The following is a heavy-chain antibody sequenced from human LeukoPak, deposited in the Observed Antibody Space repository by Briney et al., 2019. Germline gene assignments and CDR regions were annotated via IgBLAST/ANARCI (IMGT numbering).Heavy chain of an antibody. Sequence: GESLKISCKGSGYSFTSYWIGWVRQMPGQGLEWMGIIYPGDSDSRYSPSFQGQVTISADKSISTAYLEWSSLKASDTAMYYCARRSYCSSTSCYSSYYYYYGMDVWGKGTTVTVSS. CDR3: ARRSYCSSTSCYSSYYYYYGMDV. V-gene: IGHV5-51*01. CDR1: GYSFTSYW. D-gene: IGHD2-2*01. CDR2: IYPGDSDS. J-gene: IGHJ6*04.